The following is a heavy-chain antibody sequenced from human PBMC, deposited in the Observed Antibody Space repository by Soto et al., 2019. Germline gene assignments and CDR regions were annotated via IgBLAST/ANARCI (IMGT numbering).Heavy chain of an antibody. CDR3: ARDCRSTSCQFTERDGFDP. Sequence: SVKVSCKASGGTFSSYAISWVRQAPGQGLEWMGGIIPIFGTANYAQKFQGRVTITADESTSTAYMELSSLRSEDTAVYYCARDCRSTSCQFTERDGFDPWGQGTLVTV. J-gene: IGHJ5*02. CDR1: GGTFSSYA. V-gene: IGHV1-69*13. CDR2: IIPIFGTA. D-gene: IGHD2-2*01.